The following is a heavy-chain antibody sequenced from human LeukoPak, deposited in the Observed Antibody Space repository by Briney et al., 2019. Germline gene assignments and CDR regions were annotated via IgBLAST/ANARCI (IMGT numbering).Heavy chain of an antibody. D-gene: IGHD1-26*01. CDR3: ARGTTKAKGSFDY. J-gene: IGHJ4*02. V-gene: IGHV3-30-3*01. CDR1: GFTFSDYA. Sequence: PGGSLRLSCAASGFTFSDYAMHWVRQAPGKGLEWVAVISYDGSNEHYIDSVKGRFTISRDDSKNTLYLQMNGLRPEDTAVYYCARGTTKAKGSFDYWGQGTLVTVSS. CDR2: ISYDGSNE.